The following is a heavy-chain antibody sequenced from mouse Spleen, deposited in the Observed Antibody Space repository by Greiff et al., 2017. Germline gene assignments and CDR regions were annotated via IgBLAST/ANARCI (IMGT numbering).Heavy chain of an antibody. J-gene: IGHJ4*01. CDR3: ARGRLTTGVATRENAMDY. CDR1: GYAFSSYW. Sequence: QVQLQQSGAELVKPGASVKISCKASGYAFSSYWMNWVKQRPGKGLEWIGQIYPGDGDTNYNGKFKGKATLTADKSSSTAYMQLSSLTSEDSAVYFCARGRLTTGVATRENAMDYWGQGTSVTVSS. CDR2: IYPGDGDT. V-gene: IGHV1-80*01. D-gene: IGHD1-1*01.